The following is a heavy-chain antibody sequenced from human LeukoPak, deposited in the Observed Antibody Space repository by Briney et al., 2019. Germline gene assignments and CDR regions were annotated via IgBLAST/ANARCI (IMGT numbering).Heavy chain of an antibody. D-gene: IGHD5-12*01. CDR1: GFTFSSYA. CDR2: ISGSGGST. Sequence: GGSLRLSCAASGFTFSSYAMSWVRQAPGKGLEWVSAISGSGGSTYYADSVKGRLTISRDNSKNTLYLQMNSLRAEDTAVYYCARGLIGGYIWVFDYWGQGTLVTVSS. J-gene: IGHJ4*02. CDR3: ARGLIGGYIWVFDY. V-gene: IGHV3-23*01.